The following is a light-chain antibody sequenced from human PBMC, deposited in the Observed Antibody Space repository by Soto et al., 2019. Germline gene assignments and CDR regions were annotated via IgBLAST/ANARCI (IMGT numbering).Light chain of an antibody. CDR3: SGWDDSLNSWV. CDR2: TNT. V-gene: IGLV1-44*01. CDR1: RSNIGTNT. J-gene: IGLJ3*02. Sequence: QSVLTQPPSASGTPGQRVTISCSGTRSNIGTNTINWYQHVPGTAPKLLIYTNTQRPSGVPDRFSGSKSGTSASLAISGLQSEDEADYYCSGWDDSLNSWVFGGGTQLTVL.